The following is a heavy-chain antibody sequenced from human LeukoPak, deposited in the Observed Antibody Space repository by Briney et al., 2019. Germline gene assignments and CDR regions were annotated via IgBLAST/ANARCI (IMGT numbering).Heavy chain of an antibody. Sequence: GASVKVSCKASGYTFTSYGISWVRQAPGQGLEWMGWISAYNGNTSYAQKLQGRVTITTDTSTSTAYMELRSPRSDDTAVYYCARDRFPVAAFLDYWGQGTLVTVSS. CDR1: GYTFTSYG. D-gene: IGHD6-19*01. CDR2: ISAYNGNT. V-gene: IGHV1-18*01. J-gene: IGHJ4*02. CDR3: ARDRFPVAAFLDY.